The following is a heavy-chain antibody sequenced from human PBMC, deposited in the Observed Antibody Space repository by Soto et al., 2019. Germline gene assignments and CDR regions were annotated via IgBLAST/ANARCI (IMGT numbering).Heavy chain of an antibody. CDR3: ARDLCSGGSCYVGGFDY. CDR2: IYYSGST. D-gene: IGHD2-15*01. CDR1: GGSISSYY. J-gene: IGHJ4*02. V-gene: IGHV4-59*01. Sequence: ETLSLTCTVSGGSISSYYWSWIRQPPGKGLEWIGYIYYSGSTNYNPSLKSRVTISVDTSKNQFSLKLSSVTAADTAVYYCARDLCSGGSCYVGGFDYWGQGTLVTVSS.